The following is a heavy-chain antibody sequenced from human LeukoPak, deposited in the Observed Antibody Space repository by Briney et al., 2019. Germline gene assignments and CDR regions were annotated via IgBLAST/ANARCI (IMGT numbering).Heavy chain of an antibody. CDR3: ARDRGGTGDFDY. CDR2: INAGNGDT. D-gene: IGHD1-1*01. CDR1: GYTFTSYA. V-gene: IGHV1-3*01. J-gene: IGHJ4*02. Sequence: ASVTVSFKASGYTFTSYAMHWVRRAPGQRLEWVGWINAGNGDTKYSQKFQGRVTIARDTSASTAYMELSSLRSEDTAVYYCARDRGGTGDFDYWGQGTLVTVSS.